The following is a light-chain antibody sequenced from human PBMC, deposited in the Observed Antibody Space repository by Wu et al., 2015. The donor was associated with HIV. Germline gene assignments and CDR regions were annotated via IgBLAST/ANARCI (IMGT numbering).Light chain of an antibody. CDR3: QHRSDWPT. V-gene: IGKV3-11*01. CDR2: DAS. CDR1: QSVSSN. J-gene: IGKJ1*01. Sequence: EIVMTQSPATLSVSPGDRATLSCRASQSVSSNLAWYQQKPGQAPRLLIYDASNRATGIPARFSGSGSGTDFTLTISSLEPEDFAVYYCQHRSDWPTFGQGTKVEIQ.